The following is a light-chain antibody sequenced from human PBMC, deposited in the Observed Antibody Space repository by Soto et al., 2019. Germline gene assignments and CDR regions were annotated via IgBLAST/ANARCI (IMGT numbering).Light chain of an antibody. CDR1: QSIHTS. J-gene: IGKJ5*01. Sequence: EVLLTHAPGALCLSPVEVATLSCRSSQSIHTSLAWYQQKPGQPPRLVVYDSTLRANGVPDRFGGSRSGTEFTLTIKNLEPEDFAVYYCQKSNVWPQINFGNGQRRAIK. V-gene: IGKV3-11*01. CDR3: QKSNVWPQIN. CDR2: DST.